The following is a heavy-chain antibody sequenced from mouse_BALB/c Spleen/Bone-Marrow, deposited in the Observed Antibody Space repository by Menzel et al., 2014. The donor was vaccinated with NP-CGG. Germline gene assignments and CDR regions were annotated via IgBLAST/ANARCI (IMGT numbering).Heavy chain of an antibody. Sequence: VHLVESGAELVKPGASVKLSCKASGYTFISYYMYWVKQRPGQGLEWIGEINPSNGGTNFNEKFKSRATLTVDKSSSTAYMQLSSLTSEDSAVYYCTRGRTWDFDYWGQGTTLTVSS. D-gene: IGHD4-1*01. CDR2: INPSNGGT. J-gene: IGHJ2*01. CDR3: TRGRTWDFDY. V-gene: IGHV1S81*02. CDR1: GYTFISYY.